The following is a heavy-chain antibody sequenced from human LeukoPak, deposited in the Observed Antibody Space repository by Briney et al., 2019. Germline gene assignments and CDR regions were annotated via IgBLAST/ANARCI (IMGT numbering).Heavy chain of an antibody. CDR1: GFTCGDYA. CDR3: TRDRRGAGDAFDY. V-gene: IGHV3-49*04. Sequence: PGRSRRLSCTAAGFTCGDYAMSWVRQAPGEGPEWAGFIRSKAYGGTTESAASVKGRFTISGDDSKSIAYLQMNSLKTEDTAVYYCTRDRRGAGDAFDYWGQGTLVTVSS. CDR2: IRSKAYGGTT. J-gene: IGHJ4*02. D-gene: IGHD7-27*01.